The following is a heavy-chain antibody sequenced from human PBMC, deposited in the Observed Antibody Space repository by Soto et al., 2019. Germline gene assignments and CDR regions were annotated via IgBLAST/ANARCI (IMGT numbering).Heavy chain of an antibody. CDR1: GFTFSDYY. J-gene: IGHJ3*02. D-gene: IGHD5-18*01. V-gene: IGHV3-11*01. CDR3: ARGRDTAMVNGAFDI. CDR2: ISRSGDTI. Sequence: GGSLRLSCAASGFTFSDYYMSWIRQAPGKGLEWVSYISRSGDTIYYAYSVNGRFTISSDNAKNSLYLQMNSLRAEDTAVYYCARGRDTAMVNGAFDIWGQGTMVTVSS.